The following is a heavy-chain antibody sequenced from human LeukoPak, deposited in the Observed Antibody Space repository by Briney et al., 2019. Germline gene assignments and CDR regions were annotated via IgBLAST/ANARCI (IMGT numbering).Heavy chain of an antibody. Sequence: SETLSLTCAVYGGSFSGYYWSWIRQPPGKGLEWIGGINHSGSTNYNPSLKSRVTMSVDTSKNQFSLKLSSVTAADTAVYYCARSNYVWGSYRPRQSDALDIWGQGTMVTVSS. D-gene: IGHD3-16*02. V-gene: IGHV4-34*01. CDR2: INHSGST. CDR1: GGSFSGYY. CDR3: ARSNYVWGSYRPRQSDALDI. J-gene: IGHJ3*02.